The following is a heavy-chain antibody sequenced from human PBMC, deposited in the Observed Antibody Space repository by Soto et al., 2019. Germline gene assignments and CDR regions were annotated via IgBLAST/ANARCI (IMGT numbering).Heavy chain of an antibody. J-gene: IGHJ6*02. V-gene: IGHV5-51*01. D-gene: IGHD3-16*01. CDR3: ARGAYYYYYGMDV. CDR1: GYSFTSYW. Sequence: GESLKISCXGSGYSFTSYWIGWVRQLPGNGLEWMGIIYPGDSDTRYGPSFQGQVTISADKSISTAYLQWSSLKASDTAMYYCARGAYYYYYGMDVWGQGTTVTVSS. CDR2: IYPGDSDT.